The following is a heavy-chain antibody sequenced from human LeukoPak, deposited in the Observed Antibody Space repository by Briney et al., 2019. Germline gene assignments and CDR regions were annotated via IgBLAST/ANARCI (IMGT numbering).Heavy chain of an antibody. CDR3: ARVVAARTYYLDY. Sequence: LEAPSLTCPVPGGSISSYYWRRIRQPPGKRLGWIGYIYYSVSTNYNPSLKSRVTISVDTSKNQFSLTLGSVTAADTAVYYCARVVAARTYYLDYWGQGTLVTVSS. CDR1: GGSISSYY. V-gene: IGHV4-59*01. CDR2: IYYSVST. J-gene: IGHJ4*02. D-gene: IGHD6-6*01.